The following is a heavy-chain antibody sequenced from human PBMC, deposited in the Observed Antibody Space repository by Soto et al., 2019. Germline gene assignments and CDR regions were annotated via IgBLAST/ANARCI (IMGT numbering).Heavy chain of an antibody. D-gene: IGHD2-15*01. CDR2: IHSDGSTT. CDR3: VRGEEGGFAL. CDR1: GFTFNYYW. V-gene: IGHV3-74*01. Sequence: EVQLVESEGGLVQRGGSLRLSCAASGFTFNYYWMHWVRQAPGQGLVWVSHIHSDGSTTTYADSVKGRFTISRDNAKNTLYLQMHGMRAEDTAGYYFVRGEEGGFALWGQGTKVTVSS. J-gene: IGHJ3*01.